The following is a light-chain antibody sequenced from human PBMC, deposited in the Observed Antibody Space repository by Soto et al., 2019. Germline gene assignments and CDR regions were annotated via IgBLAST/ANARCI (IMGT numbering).Light chain of an antibody. CDR3: QQSYSTPTWT. J-gene: IGKJ1*01. Sequence: IPMTQSPSSLSASTGDRVTITCRGSQGSISYLAWYQQKPGKAPKLLIYAASSWQSGVPSRFSGSGSGTDFTLTISSLQPEDFATYYCQQSYSTPTWTFGQGTKVDIK. CDR1: QGSISY. CDR2: AAS. V-gene: IGKV1-39*01.